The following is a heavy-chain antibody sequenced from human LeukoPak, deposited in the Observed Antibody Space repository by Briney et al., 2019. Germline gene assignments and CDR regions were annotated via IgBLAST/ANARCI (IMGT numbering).Heavy chain of an antibody. Sequence: GESLKISCKGSGYSFTSYWIGWVRQMPGKGLEWMGIIYPGDSDTRYSPSFQGQVTISADKSISTAYLQWSSLKASDTAMYYCARQAHRFDYDILTGYDYYFDCWGQGTLVTVSS. J-gene: IGHJ4*02. D-gene: IGHD3-9*01. CDR2: IYPGDSDT. CDR1: GYSFTSYW. CDR3: ARQAHRFDYDILTGYDYYFDC. V-gene: IGHV5-51*01.